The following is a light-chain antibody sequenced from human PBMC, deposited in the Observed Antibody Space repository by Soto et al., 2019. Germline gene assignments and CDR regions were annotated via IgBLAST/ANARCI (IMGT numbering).Light chain of an antibody. CDR1: QSVSSSY. Sequence: EIVLTQSPGTLSLSPGEGATLSCRASQSVSSSYLAWYQQKPGQAPRLLIYGASSRSTGIPDRFSGSGSGTDFTLTIIRLDPEDFAVYYCHQYGSSPYTFGQGTKLEIK. V-gene: IGKV3-20*01. CDR3: HQYGSSPYT. J-gene: IGKJ2*01. CDR2: GAS.